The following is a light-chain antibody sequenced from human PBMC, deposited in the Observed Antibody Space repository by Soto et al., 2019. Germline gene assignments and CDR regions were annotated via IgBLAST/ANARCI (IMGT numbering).Light chain of an antibody. V-gene: IGLV3-21*01. CDR2: YDS. CDR3: QVWDSSSGHVV. J-gene: IGLJ3*02. CDR1: TIGSKS. Sequence: SYELTQPPSVSVTPGKTASVARGGSTIGSKSVHWYQKKSGQAPVLAMYYDSDRPAGIPERFSGSNSGNTATLTISRVEAGDEADYYCQVWDSSSGHVVFGGGTKLTVL.